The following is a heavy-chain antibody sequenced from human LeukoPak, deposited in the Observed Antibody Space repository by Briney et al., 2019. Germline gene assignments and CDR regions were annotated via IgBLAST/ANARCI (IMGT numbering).Heavy chain of an antibody. CDR2: ISSSSSYI. CDR1: GFSFSSYT. CDR3: ARHGSSWSYFQH. J-gene: IGHJ1*01. D-gene: IGHD6-13*01. V-gene: IGHV3-21*01. Sequence: GGSLRLSCAASGFSFSSYTMNWVRQAPGKGLEWVSIISSSSSYIYYADSVKGRFTISRDNAKNALYLQMNSLRVEDTAVYYCARHGSSWSYFQHWGQGTLVTVSS.